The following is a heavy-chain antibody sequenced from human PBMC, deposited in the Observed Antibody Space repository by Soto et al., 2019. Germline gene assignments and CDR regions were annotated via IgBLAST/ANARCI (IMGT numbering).Heavy chain of an antibody. J-gene: IGHJ3*02. CDR3: ARDREMATSTGDAFDI. CDR1: GGTFSSYA. D-gene: IGHD5-12*01. V-gene: IGHV1-69*06. Sequence: SVKVSCKASGGTFSSYAISWVRQAPGQGLEWMGGIIPIFGTANYAQKFQGRVTITADKSTSTAYMELSSLRSEDTAVYCCARDREMATSTGDAFDIWGQGTMVTVSS. CDR2: IIPIFGTA.